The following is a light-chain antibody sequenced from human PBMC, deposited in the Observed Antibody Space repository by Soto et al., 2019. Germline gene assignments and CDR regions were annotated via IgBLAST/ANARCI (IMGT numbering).Light chain of an antibody. V-gene: IGKV1-39*01. J-gene: IGKJ1*01. Sequence: EIPMTQSPASLSSSVGDRVTITCRASETISTYLNWYQQKPGKAPNLLIYFASTLQSGVPSRFSGSGSGTDFTLTISTLQPEDFATYYCQQSYSSVRTFGQGTKVEVK. CDR2: FAS. CDR3: QQSYSSVRT. CDR1: ETISTY.